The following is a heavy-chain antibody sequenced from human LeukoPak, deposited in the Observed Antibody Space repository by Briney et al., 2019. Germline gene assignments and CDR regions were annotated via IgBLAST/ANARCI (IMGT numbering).Heavy chain of an antibody. V-gene: IGHV4-59*01. CDR2: MYSSGST. Sequence: SETLSLTCTVSGGSISNYYWSWIRQPPGKGLEWIGYMYSSGSTNYNPSLKSRVTISVDTSKKQFSLKLSSVTAADTAVYYCARGGAARTPVNYWGQGTLVTVSS. D-gene: IGHD6-6*01. J-gene: IGHJ4*02. CDR1: GGSISNYY. CDR3: ARGGAARTPVNY.